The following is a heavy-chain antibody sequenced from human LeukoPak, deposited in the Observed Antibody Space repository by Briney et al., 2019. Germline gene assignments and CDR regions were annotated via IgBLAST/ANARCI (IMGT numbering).Heavy chain of an antibody. CDR1: GFTFSSYA. J-gene: IGHJ4*02. D-gene: IGHD3-22*01. CDR2: ISGSGGST. V-gene: IGHV3-23*01. CDR3: ARERGSDYYDSSGYE. Sequence: GGSLRLSCAASGFTFSSYAMSWVRQAPGKGLEWVSAISGSGGSTYYADSVRGRFTISRDNSKNTLYLQMNSLRAEDTAVYYCARERGSDYYDSSGYEWGQGTLVTVSS.